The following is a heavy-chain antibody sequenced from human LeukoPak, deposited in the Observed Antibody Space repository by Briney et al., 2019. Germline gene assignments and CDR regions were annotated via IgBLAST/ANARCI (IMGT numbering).Heavy chain of an antibody. J-gene: IGHJ4*02. CDR2: IKQDGSEK. CDR3: ARLVRCSSTSCRPVGFDY. CDR1: GFTFSSYW. Sequence: GGSLRLSCAASGFTFSSYWMSWVRQAPGKGLEWVANIKQDGSEKYYVDSVKGRFTISRDNAKNSLYLRMNSLRAEDTAVYYCARLVRCSSTSCRPVGFDYWGQGTLVTVSS. D-gene: IGHD2-2*01. V-gene: IGHV3-7*04.